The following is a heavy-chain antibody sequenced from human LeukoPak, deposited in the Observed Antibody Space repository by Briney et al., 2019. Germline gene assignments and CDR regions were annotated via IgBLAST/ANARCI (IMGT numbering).Heavy chain of an antibody. Sequence: VASVKVSCKASGYTFTGYYMHWVRQAPGQGLEWMGWINPNSGGTNYAQKFQGRVTMTRDTSISTAYMELSRLRSDDTAVYYCAGDNVLAVAAYGMDVWGQGTTVTVSS. V-gene: IGHV1-2*02. CDR3: AGDNVLAVAAYGMDV. CDR1: GYTFTGYY. D-gene: IGHD6-19*01. J-gene: IGHJ6*02. CDR2: INPNSGGT.